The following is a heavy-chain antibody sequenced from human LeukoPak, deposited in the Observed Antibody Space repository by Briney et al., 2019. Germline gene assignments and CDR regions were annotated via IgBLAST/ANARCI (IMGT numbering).Heavy chain of an antibody. J-gene: IGHJ4*02. CDR2: IYYSGSS. V-gene: IGHV4-39*01. CDR1: GGSISSSSSY. CDR3: ARHRSGWLQSSFDY. Sequence: PSETLSLTCSVSGGSISSSSSYWGWIRQPPGKGPEWIGSIYYSGSSFDNPALKSRVTISVDTSKNQFSLKLSSVTAADTAVYYCARHRSGWLQSSFDYWGQGTLVTVSS. D-gene: IGHD5-24*01.